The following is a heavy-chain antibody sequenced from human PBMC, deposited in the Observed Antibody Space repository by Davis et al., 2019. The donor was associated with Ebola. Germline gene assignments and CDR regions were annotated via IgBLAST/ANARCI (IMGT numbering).Heavy chain of an antibody. D-gene: IGHD2-2*01. CDR2: TRNKANSYTT. J-gene: IGHJ4*02. CDR3: ARAGSSTWRDFDY. Sequence: GESLKISCAASGFTFSDYYMDWVRQAPGKGLEWVARTRNKANSYTTEYAASVKGRFSISRDESTNLLYLQMNSLKTEDTAVYYCARAGSSTWRDFDYWGQGTLVTVSS. CDR1: GFTFSDYY. V-gene: IGHV3-72*01.